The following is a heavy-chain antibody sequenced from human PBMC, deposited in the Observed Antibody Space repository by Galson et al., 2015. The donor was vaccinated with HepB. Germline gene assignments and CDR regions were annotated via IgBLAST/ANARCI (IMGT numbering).Heavy chain of an antibody. V-gene: IGHV3-13*01. Sequence: SLRLSCAASGFTFSSYAMHWVRQATGKGLEWVSAIGTAGDTYYPGSVKGRFTISRENAKNSLYLQMNSLRAGDTAVYYCARGFHCSSTSCPYYYYGMDVWGQGTTVTVSS. CDR1: GFTFSSYA. CDR2: IGTAGDT. D-gene: IGHD2-2*01. J-gene: IGHJ6*02. CDR3: ARGFHCSSTSCPYYYYGMDV.